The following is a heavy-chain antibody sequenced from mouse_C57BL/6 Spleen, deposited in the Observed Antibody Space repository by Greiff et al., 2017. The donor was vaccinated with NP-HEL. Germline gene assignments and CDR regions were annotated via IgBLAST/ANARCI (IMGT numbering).Heavy chain of an antibody. V-gene: IGHV4-1*01. D-gene: IGHD1-1*01. J-gene: IGHJ4*01. CDR2: INPDSSTI. Sequence: EVKLVESGGGLVQPGGSLKLSCAASGIAFSSYWMSWVRRAPGKGLEWIGEINPDSSTINYAPSLKDKFIIARDNATNTLYLQMSKVSSEDTAVYNGADIVTTDHYYYAMDYWGQGTSVTVAS. CDR1: GIAFSSYW. CDR3: ADIVTTDHYYYAMDY.